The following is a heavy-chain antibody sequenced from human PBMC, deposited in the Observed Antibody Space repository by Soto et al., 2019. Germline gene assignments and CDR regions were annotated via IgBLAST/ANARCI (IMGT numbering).Heavy chain of an antibody. CDR3: ARGGTIVVVPAAIDFDY. J-gene: IGHJ4*02. CDR1: GDSVSSNSAA. Sequence: SQTLSLTCAISGDSVSSNSAAWNCIIHSPSRFLEWLGRTYYRSKWYNDYAVSVKSRITINPDTSKNQFSLQLNSVTPEDTAVYYCARGGTIVVVPAAIDFDYWGQGTLVTVSS. V-gene: IGHV6-1*01. CDR2: TYYRSKWYN. D-gene: IGHD2-2*01.